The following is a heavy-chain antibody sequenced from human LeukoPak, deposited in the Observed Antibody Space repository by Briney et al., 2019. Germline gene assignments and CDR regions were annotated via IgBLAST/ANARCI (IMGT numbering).Heavy chain of an antibody. CDR3: ARAHLSSASTDYMTV. D-gene: IGHD6-6*01. J-gene: IGHJ6*03. Sequence: GGSLRLSCEASGFTFNSYGMHWVRQVPGKGLEWVAIISYDGTNKYYADSVKGRFTISRDSSKNTLYLQMNSLRPEDTAVYYCARAHLSSASTDYMTVWGKGTTVTVSS. V-gene: IGHV3-30*03. CDR1: GFTFNSYG. CDR2: ISYDGTNK.